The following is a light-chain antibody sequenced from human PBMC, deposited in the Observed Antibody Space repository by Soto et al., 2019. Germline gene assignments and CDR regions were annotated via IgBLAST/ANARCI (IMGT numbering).Light chain of an antibody. V-gene: IGKV1-5*01. CDR1: QSINNR. Sequence: IQMTQSPSTLSASIGDRVTITCRASQSINNRLAWYQQMPGKAPNLPIYDASSLESGVPSRLRGSGSETEFTLTISGLQPDDFATYYCQQFIDGWTFGQGTKVDIK. CDR2: DAS. CDR3: QQFIDGWT. J-gene: IGKJ1*01.